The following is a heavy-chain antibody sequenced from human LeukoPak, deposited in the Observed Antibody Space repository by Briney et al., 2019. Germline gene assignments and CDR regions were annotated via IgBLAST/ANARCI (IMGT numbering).Heavy chain of an antibody. CDR1: GFTFNNSA. CDR3: AKPLLITMVRGVIAYFDY. D-gene: IGHD3-10*01. V-gene: IGHV3-23*01. Sequence: AGGSLRLSCAASGFTFNNSAMSWVRQTPGTGLEWVATISGPGTDTYYTDSVKGRLTISRDSSKNTLYLQMNSLRAEDTAVYYCAKPLLITMVRGVIAYFDYWGQGTLVTVSS. CDR2: ISGPGTDT. J-gene: IGHJ4*02.